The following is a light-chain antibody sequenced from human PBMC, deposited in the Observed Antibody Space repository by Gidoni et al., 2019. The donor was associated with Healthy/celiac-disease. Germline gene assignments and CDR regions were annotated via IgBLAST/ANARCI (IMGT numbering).Light chain of an antibody. CDR2: GAS. CDR1: QSVSSN. CDR3: QQYNNWPLT. Sequence: EIVMTQSPATLSVSPGERATLSCRASQSVSSNLAWYQQKPGQAPRLLIYGASTRATGIPARFSGSGSGTEFTLTISSLQSEDFAVYYCQQYNNWPLTFVRRDQVGDQT. J-gene: IGKJ4*01. V-gene: IGKV3-15*01.